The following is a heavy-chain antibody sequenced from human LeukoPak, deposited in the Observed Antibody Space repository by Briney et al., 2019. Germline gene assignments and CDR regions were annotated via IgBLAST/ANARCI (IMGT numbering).Heavy chain of an antibody. CDR1: GYTFTGYY. CDR3: ATSVYKDSSGWWDWFDP. D-gene: IGHD6-19*01. Sequence: ASVKVSCKASGYTFTGYYMHWVRQAPGQGLEWMGWINPNSGGTNYAQKFQGWVTMTRDTSISTAYMELSRLRSDDTAVYYCATSVYKDSSGWWDWFDPWGQGTLVTVSS. J-gene: IGHJ5*02. CDR2: INPNSGGT. V-gene: IGHV1-2*04.